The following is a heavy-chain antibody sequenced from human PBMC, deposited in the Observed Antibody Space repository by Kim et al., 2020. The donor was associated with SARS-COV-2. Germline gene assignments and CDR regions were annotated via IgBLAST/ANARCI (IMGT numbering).Heavy chain of an antibody. CDR2: NT. J-gene: IGHJ5*02. Sequence: NTGYTQKFQGRGTMTRNTSISTAYMELSSLRSEDTAVYYCARSRWDGFDPWGQGTLVTVSS. D-gene: IGHD1-26*01. V-gene: IGHV1-8*01. CDR3: ARSRWDGFDP.